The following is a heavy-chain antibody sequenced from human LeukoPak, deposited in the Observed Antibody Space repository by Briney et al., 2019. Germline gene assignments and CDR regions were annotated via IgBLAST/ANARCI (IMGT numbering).Heavy chain of an antibody. Sequence: PGGSLSLSCAASGFTFSTHWMSWVRQAPGKGLEWVASLKEDVGERHYVDSVKGRFTISRDNAKNSLYLQMNSLRVEDSALYYCARGPPYGSRTDYFDCWGRGTLVTVSS. J-gene: IGHJ4*02. CDR3: ARGPPYGSRTDYFDC. CDR1: GFTFSTHW. V-gene: IGHV3-7*01. D-gene: IGHD3-10*01. CDR2: LKEDVGER.